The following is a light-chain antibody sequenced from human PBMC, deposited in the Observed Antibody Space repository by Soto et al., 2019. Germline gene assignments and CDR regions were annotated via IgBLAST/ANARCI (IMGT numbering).Light chain of an antibody. V-gene: IGLV2-14*01. J-gene: IGLJ1*01. Sequence: QSVLTQPASVSGSPGQSITISCTGTSSDVGGYNYVSWYQQHPGKAPKLMIYDVSNRPSGVSNRFSGSKSGNTASLTISGLPAEDAADYYCSSYTSSSTSFGTGTKLTVL. CDR2: DVS. CDR1: SSDVGGYNY. CDR3: SSYTSSSTS.